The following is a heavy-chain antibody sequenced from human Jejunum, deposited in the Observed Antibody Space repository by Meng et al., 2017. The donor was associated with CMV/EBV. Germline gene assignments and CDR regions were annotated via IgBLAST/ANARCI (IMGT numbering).Heavy chain of an antibody. CDR2: IYYSGST. Sequence: SGASITSYYGSWIRQTPGKGLEWIGFIYYSGSTNYSPSLKSRVTISLDTSKSQFSLRLSSVTAADTAVYYCARDTSAWSGNYYFDYWGQGTLVTVSS. D-gene: IGHD6-19*01. V-gene: IGHV4-59*01. CDR3: ARDTSAWSGNYYFDY. J-gene: IGHJ4*02. CDR1: GASITSYY.